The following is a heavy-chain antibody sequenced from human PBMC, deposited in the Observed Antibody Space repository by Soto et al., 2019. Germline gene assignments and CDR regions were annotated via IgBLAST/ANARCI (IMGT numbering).Heavy chain of an antibody. CDR3: AKKPHYYDSSGYYHMLDY. V-gene: IGHV3-23*01. CDR1: GFTFSSYA. J-gene: IGHJ4*02. Sequence: GGSLRLSCAASGFTFSSYAMSWVRQAPGKGLEWVSAISGSGGSTYYADSVKGRFTISRDNSKNTLYLQMNSLRAEDTAVYYCAKKPHYYDSSGYYHMLDYWGQGTLVTVSS. D-gene: IGHD3-22*01. CDR2: ISGSGGST.